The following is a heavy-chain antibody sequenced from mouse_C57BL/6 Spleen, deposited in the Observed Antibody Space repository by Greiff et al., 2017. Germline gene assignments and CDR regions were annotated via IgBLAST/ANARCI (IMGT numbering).Heavy chain of an antibody. Sequence: QVQLKESVPGLVQPSQSLSITCTVSGFSLTSSGVHWVRQSPGKGLEWLGVIWSGGSTDYNAAFISRLSISKDNSKSQVFFKMNSLQADDTAIYYCAGAYGSSYVGFDYWGQGTTLTVSS. CDR1: GFSLTSSG. D-gene: IGHD1-1*01. V-gene: IGHV2-2*01. CDR3: AGAYGSSYVGFDY. J-gene: IGHJ2*01. CDR2: IWSGGST.